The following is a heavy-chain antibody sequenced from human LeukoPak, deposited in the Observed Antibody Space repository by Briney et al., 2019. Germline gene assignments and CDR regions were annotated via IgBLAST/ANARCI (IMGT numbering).Heavy chain of an antibody. V-gene: IGHV3-73*01. CDR1: GFTFSGSA. Sequence: GQSLKQSCAASGFTFSGSAMHWVRQACGKGLAWVGRIRSIANSYATAYAASVKGRFTISRDDSKNTAYLQMNSLKTEDTAVYYCTRLGYYYDSSGYGEDYWGQGTLVTVSS. J-gene: IGHJ4*02. D-gene: IGHD3-22*01. CDR3: TRLGYYYDSSGYGEDY. CDR2: IRSIANSYAT.